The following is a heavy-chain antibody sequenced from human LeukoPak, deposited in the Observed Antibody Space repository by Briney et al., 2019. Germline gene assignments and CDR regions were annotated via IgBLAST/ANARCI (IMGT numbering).Heavy chain of an antibody. CDR2: TYYRSKWYN. Sequence: SQTLSLTCAISGDSVSSNSAVWTWIRQSPSRGLEWLGRTYYRSKWYNEYAISVKSPITINADTSKNQFSLQLNSVTPEDTAVYYCARELTGFDYWGQGTLVTVSS. V-gene: IGHV6-1*01. D-gene: IGHD7-27*01. CDR3: ARELTGFDY. CDR1: GDSVSSNSAV. J-gene: IGHJ4*02.